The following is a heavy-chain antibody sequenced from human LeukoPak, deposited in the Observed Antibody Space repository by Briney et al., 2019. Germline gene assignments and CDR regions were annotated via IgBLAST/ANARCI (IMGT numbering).Heavy chain of an antibody. V-gene: IGHV4-39*07. Sequence: SETLSLTCTVSGGSISSGDYYWGWIRQPPGKGLEWIVSLYHRGTTYYNPSLKSRVTISVDTSQNQFSLKLSSVTAADTAVYYCARSYCSTTSCYEVYHFDYWGQGTLVTVSS. CDR2: LYHRGTT. J-gene: IGHJ4*02. CDR3: ARSYCSTTSCYEVYHFDY. D-gene: IGHD2-2*01. CDR1: GGSISSGDYY.